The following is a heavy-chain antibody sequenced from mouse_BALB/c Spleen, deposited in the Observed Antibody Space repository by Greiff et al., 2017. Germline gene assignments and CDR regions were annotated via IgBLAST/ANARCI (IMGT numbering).Heavy chain of an antibody. D-gene: IGHD1-3*01. CDR2: ISSGSSTI. Sequence: EVQVVESGGGLVQPGGSRKLSCAASGFTFSSFGMHWVRQAPEKGLEWVAYISSGSSTIYYADTVKGRFTISRDNPKNTLFLQMTSLRSEDTAMYYCALKWGDYAMDYWGQGTSVTVSS. J-gene: IGHJ4*01. CDR3: ALKWGDYAMDY. V-gene: IGHV5-17*02. CDR1: GFTFSSFG.